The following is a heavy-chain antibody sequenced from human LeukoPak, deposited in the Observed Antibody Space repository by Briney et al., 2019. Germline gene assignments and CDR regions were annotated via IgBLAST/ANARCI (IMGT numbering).Heavy chain of an antibody. J-gene: IGHJ4*02. CDR2: IWYDGSNK. CDR1: GFTFSSYG. CDR3: AIGRHQLLFGATD. D-gene: IGHD2-2*01. V-gene: IGHV3-33*01. Sequence: GGSLRLSCAASGFTFSSYGMHWVRQAPGKGLEWVAVIWYDGSNKYYADSVKGRFTISRDNSKNTLYLQMNSLRAEDTAVYYCAIGRHQLLFGATDWGQGTLVTVSS.